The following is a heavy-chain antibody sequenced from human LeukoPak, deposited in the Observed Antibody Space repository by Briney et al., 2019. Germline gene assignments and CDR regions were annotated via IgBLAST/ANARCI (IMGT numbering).Heavy chain of an antibody. CDR3: ARDLKDGYNYVDAFDI. Sequence: SETLSLTCTVSGGSISSSSYYWGWIRQPPGKGLEWIGSIYYSGSTYYNPSLKSRVTISVDTSKNQFSLKLSSVTAADTAVYYCARDLKDGYNYVDAFDIWGQGTMVTVSS. J-gene: IGHJ3*02. V-gene: IGHV4-39*02. D-gene: IGHD5-24*01. CDR2: IYYSGST. CDR1: GGSISSSSYY.